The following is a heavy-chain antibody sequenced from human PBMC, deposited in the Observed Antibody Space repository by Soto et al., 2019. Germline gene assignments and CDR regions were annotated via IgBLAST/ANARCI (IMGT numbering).Heavy chain of an antibody. J-gene: IGHJ4*02. Sequence: GGSLRLSCAASGFTFSNAWMSWVRQAPGKGLEWVGRIKSKTDGGTTDYAAPVKGRFTISRDDSKNTLYLQMNSLKTEDTAVYYCTTSFSSGWYVDYFDYWGQGTLVTVS. CDR1: GFTFSNAW. D-gene: IGHD6-19*01. V-gene: IGHV3-15*01. CDR2: IKSKTDGGTT. CDR3: TTSFSSGWYVDYFDY.